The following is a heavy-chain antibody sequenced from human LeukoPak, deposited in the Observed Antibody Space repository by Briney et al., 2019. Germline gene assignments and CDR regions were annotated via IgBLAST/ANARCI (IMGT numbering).Heavy chain of an antibody. J-gene: IGHJ4*02. CDR1: GFTFSSYS. CDR2: ISSSSSYI. V-gene: IGHV3-21*01. D-gene: IGHD5-12*01. Sequence: GGSLRLSCAASGFTFSSYSMNWVRQAPGKGLEWVSSISSSSSYIYYADSVKGRFTISRDNAKNSLYLQMNSLRAEDTAVYYCARVVRYSGYEPFDYWGQGTLVTVSS. CDR3: ARVVRYSGYEPFDY.